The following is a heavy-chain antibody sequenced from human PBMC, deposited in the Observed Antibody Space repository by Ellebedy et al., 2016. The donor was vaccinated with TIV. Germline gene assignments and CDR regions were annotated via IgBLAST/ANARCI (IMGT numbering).Heavy chain of an antibody. J-gene: IGHJ4*02. CDR2: INPSSGGT. CDR1: GYTFTGYY. D-gene: IGHD2-2*01. Sequence: ASVKVSCKASGYTFTGYYMHWARQAPGQGLEWMGWINPSSGGTNSAQKFQGRVTMTGDTSISTAYMELSRLRSDDTAVYYCARDGGQLHYRDWGQGTLVTVSS. V-gene: IGHV1-2*02. CDR3: ARDGGQLHYRD.